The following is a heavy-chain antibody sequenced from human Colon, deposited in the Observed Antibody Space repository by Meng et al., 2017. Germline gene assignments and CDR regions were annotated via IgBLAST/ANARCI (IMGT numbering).Heavy chain of an antibody. Sequence: QVHVVSVGGERKKSRASSKASLHVSGGNFNSSIMHSVGKGPGTRVGVDGMDNPDQGGTNYGPEFYGRVTLNRDTSISTTYMEVSSLRSDDTAVYYCARGPNSGSFGPWGQGTLVTVSS. V-gene: IGHV1-2*02. CDR2: NPDQGGT. CDR3: ARGPNSGSFGP. CDR1: GGNFNSSI. D-gene: IGHD1-26*01. J-gene: IGHJ5*02.